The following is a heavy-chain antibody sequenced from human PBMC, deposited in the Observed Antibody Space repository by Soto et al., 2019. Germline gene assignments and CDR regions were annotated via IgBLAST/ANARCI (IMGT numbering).Heavy chain of an antibody. CDR3: AKVLRYFDWLSLTDY. CDR2: ISYDGSNK. V-gene: IGHV3-30*18. Sequence: GGSLRLSCAASGFTFSSYGMHWVRQAPGKGLEWVAVISYDGSNKYYADSVKGRFTISRDNSKNTLYLQMNSLRAEDTAVYYCAKVLRYFDWLSLTDYWGQGTLVTVSS. D-gene: IGHD3-9*01. CDR1: GFTFSSYG. J-gene: IGHJ4*02.